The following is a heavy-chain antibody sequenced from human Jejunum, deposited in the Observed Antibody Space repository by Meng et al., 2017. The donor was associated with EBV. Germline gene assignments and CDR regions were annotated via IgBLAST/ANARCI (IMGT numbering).Heavy chain of an antibody. V-gene: IGHV7-4-1*02. CDR3: ARVRPGGGWFDP. CDR1: GYTFTSSG. D-gene: IGHD2-8*02. J-gene: IGHJ5*02. Sequence: QGQLLPSGSELKKPGASVKVSCKASGYTFTSSGINWVRQAPGQGLEWMGWINTNTGYPTYAQDFTGRFVFSLDTSVSTAYLQITSLSTEDNAVYYCARVRPGGGWFDPWGQGTLVTVSS. CDR2: INTNTGYP.